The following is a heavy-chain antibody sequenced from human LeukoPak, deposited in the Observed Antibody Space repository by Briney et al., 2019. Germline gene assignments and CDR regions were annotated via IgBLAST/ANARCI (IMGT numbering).Heavy chain of an antibody. CDR1: GFTFSSYA. CDR2: ISGSGGST. D-gene: IGHD5-12*01. CDR3: AKSLQSWNYFDY. V-gene: IGHV3-23*01. J-gene: IGHJ4*02. Sequence: GGSRRLPCAASGFTFSSYAMSGVRQAPGKGLEWVSAISGSGGSTYYADSVKGRFTISRDNSKNTLYLQMNSLRDEDTAVYYCAKSLQSWNYFDYWGQGTLVTVSS.